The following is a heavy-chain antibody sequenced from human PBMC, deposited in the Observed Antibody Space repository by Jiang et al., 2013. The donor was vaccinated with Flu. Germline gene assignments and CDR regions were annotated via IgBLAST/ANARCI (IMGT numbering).Heavy chain of an antibody. J-gene: IGHJ1*01. Sequence: NIKQDGSEKYYVDSVKGRFTISRDNAKNSLYLQMNSLRAEDTAVYYCAKSTVTDAEYFQHWGQGTLVTVSS. V-gene: IGHV3-7*01. D-gene: IGHD4-17*01. CDR3: AKSTVTDAEYFQH. CDR2: IKQDGSEK.